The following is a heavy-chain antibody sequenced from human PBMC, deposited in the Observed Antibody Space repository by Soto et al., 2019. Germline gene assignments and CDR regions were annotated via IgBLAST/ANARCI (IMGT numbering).Heavy chain of an antibody. CDR2: VYWDDDK. Sequence: QITLKESGPTLVKPTQTLTLTCSFSGFSLSSNGVGVGWIRQPPGKALEFLALVYWDDDKRYSPSLKSRLTITQDTSKNQVVLTMTNMDPVDTATYSCAHNFRGSGSYTGDRFDSWGQGTLVTVSS. V-gene: IGHV2-5*02. CDR3: AHNFRGSGSYTGDRFDS. D-gene: IGHD3-10*01. CDR1: GFSLSSNGVG. J-gene: IGHJ5*01.